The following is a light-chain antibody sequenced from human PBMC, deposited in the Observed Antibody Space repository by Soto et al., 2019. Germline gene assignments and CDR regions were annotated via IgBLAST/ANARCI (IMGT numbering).Light chain of an antibody. J-gene: IGLJ1*01. CDR1: SSDVGGYDY. V-gene: IGLV2-11*01. CDR3: CSYAGSSTRV. CDR2: DVI. Sequence: QSALAQPRSVSGSPGQSVTISCTGTSSDVGGYDYVSWYQQHPGKAPKLMIYDVINRPSGIPDRFSGSKSGNTASLTISGLQAEDEADYCCCSYAGSSTRVFGTGTELTVL.